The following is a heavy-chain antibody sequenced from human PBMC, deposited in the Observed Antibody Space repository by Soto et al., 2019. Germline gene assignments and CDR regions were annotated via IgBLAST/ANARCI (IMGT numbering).Heavy chain of an antibody. D-gene: IGHD3-22*01. CDR1: GYTFTSYD. J-gene: IGHJ4*02. Sequence: QVQLVQSGAEVKKPGASVKVSCKASGYTFTSYDINWVRQATGQGLEWMGWMNPNSGNTGYAQKFQGRVTMTRNTSIGTAYMELSSLRFEDTAVYYCARVGDYYDSSGYYLSFDYWGQGTLVTVSS. CDR3: ARVGDYYDSSGYYLSFDY. V-gene: IGHV1-8*01. CDR2: MNPNSGNT.